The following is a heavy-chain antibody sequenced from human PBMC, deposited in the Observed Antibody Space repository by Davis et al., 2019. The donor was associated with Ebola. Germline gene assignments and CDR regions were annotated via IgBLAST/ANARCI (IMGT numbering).Heavy chain of an antibody. V-gene: IGHV3-48*01. D-gene: IGHD2-15*01. Sequence: MNWVRQAPGKGLEWLSYISSSSLTTYSADSVKGRFTVSRDNAKNSLYLEMNSLRAEDTAVYYCAKDGSLGGQGTLVTVSS. CDR2: ISSSSLTT. CDR3: AKDGSL. J-gene: IGHJ4*02.